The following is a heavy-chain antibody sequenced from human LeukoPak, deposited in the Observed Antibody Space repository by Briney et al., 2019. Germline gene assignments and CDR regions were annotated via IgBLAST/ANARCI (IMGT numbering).Heavy chain of an antibody. CDR1: GYTFTGYY. Sequence: ASVKVSCKASGYTFTGYYMHWVRQAPGQGLEWMGWINPNSGGTNYAQKFQGRVTMTRDTSISTAYMELRSLRSDDTAVYYCARDGGYCSGGSCYGGWFDPWGQGTLVTVSS. CDR3: ARDGGYCSGGSCYGGWFDP. J-gene: IGHJ5*02. CDR2: INPNSGGT. D-gene: IGHD2-15*01. V-gene: IGHV1-2*02.